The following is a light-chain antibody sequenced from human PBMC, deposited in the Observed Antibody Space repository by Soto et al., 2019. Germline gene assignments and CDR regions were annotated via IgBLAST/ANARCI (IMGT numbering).Light chain of an antibody. Sequence: DIQMTQSPSTLSASVGDRVTITCRASQSISIWLAWYQQKPVNAPKLLIYKASNLESGVPSRFSGSGSGTEFIVSISSLQPDDSATYYCQLFNKSPCTCGQGTTVEV. J-gene: IGKJ1*01. CDR3: QLFNKSPCT. CDR1: QSISIW. CDR2: KAS. V-gene: IGKV1-5*03.